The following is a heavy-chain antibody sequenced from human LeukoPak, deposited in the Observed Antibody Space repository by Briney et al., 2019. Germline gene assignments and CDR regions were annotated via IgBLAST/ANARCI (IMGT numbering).Heavy chain of an antibody. D-gene: IGHD3-22*01. Sequence: PGGSLRLSCAASGFTFDDYGMSWVRQAPGKGLEWVSGISWNSGSIGYADSVKGRFTISRDDAKNSLYLQMNSLRAEDMALYYCAKDIYHYYDSSGYYDYWGQGTLVTVSS. V-gene: IGHV3-9*03. CDR2: ISWNSGSI. CDR1: GFTFDDYG. CDR3: AKDIYHYYDSSGYYDY. J-gene: IGHJ4*02.